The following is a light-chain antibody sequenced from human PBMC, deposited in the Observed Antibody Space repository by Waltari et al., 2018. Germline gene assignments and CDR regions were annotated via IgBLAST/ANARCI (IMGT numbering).Light chain of an antibody. CDR2: DVT. CDR1: NSHVGTSNY. V-gene: IGLV2-8*01. Sequence: QSALTQPPSASGSPGQSVTISCTGTNSHVGTSNYVSWYQQRPGEVPKLMIYDVTKRPSGVPDRFSGSKSGNTASLTVSGLQPEDEGDYYCTSYAGSSDFVMFGGGTKLTVL. J-gene: IGLJ3*02. CDR3: TSYAGSSDFVM.